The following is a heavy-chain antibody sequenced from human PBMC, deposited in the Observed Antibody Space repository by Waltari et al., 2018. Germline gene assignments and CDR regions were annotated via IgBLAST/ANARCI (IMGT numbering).Heavy chain of an antibody. D-gene: IGHD2-21*01. CDR1: EYTFASAY. V-gene: IGHV1-46*01. CDR2: INPSGGST. CDR3: ATDTGALWMDV. J-gene: IGHJ6*02. Sequence: AEVKKPGASVKISCKTSEYTFASAYVHWVRQAPGQGLEWMGIINPSGGSTIYAQRFQGRVTMTRDPSTSTVYMELSSLKSEDTAVYYCATDTGALWMDVWGQGTTVTVSS.